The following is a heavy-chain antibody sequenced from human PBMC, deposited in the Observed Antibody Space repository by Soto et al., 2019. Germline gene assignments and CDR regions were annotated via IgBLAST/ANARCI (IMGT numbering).Heavy chain of an antibody. D-gene: IGHD5-12*01. Sequence: ASVNVSCKASGYTFTRSGISWVRQAPGQGLEWMGWISTYNGDTNYAQTFQGRVTMTTDTSTSTVYMELRSLRSDDTAVYYCAREGVAPYYYYGIDVWGQGTPVTVSS. J-gene: IGHJ6*02. CDR3: AREGVAPYYYYGIDV. V-gene: IGHV1-18*01. CDR2: ISTYNGDT. CDR1: GYTFTRSG.